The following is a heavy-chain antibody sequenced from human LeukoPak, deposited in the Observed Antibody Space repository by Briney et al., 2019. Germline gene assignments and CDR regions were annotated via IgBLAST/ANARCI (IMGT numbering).Heavy chain of an antibody. J-gene: IGHJ4*02. CDR3: ARRGYEVAASEQPPDY. D-gene: IGHD2-15*01. V-gene: IGHV4-59*12. CDR1: GASIHDDH. CDR2: VYYRGSA. Sequence: SETLSLTCTVSGASIHDDHFTWIRQPPGRGLEWIGFVYYRGSAKYNPSLESRVTISVDTSKNQFSLKLSSVTAADTAVYYCARRGYEVAASEQPPDYWGQGTLVTVSS.